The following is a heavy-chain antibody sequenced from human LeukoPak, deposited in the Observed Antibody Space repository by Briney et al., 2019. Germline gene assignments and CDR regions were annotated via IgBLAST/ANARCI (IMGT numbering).Heavy chain of an antibody. CDR1: GFTFSDYE. CDR2: ISSSGNTR. CDR3: VRDRNGGCFDP. V-gene: IGHV3-48*03. D-gene: IGHD2-8*01. Sequence: LTGGSLRLSCTASGFTFSDYEMNWVRQAPGKGLEWVSYISSSGNTRYYADSVKGRFTISRDNANDSLYLQMNSLRAEDTAVYYCVRDRNGGCFDPWGQGTLVTVSS. J-gene: IGHJ5*02.